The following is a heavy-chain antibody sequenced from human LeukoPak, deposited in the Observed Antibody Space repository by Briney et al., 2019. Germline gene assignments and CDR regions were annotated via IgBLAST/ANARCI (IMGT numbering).Heavy chain of an antibody. CDR3: ARGDWLLHYFDY. J-gene: IGHJ4*02. CDR2: INPNSGGT. D-gene: IGHD3/OR15-3a*01. V-gene: IGHV1-2*02. CDR1: GYTFTGYY. Sequence: ASVKVSCKASGYTFTGYYMHWVRQAPGQGLEWMGWINPNSGGTNHAQKFQGRVTMTRDTSISTAYMELSRLRSDDTAVYYCARGDWLLHYFDYWGQGTLVTVSS.